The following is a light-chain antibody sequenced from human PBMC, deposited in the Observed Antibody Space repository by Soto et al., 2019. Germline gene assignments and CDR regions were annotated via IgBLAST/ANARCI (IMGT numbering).Light chain of an antibody. Sequence: EIVITQSPASXXXXPXXXSXLSCRASQSVISNLAWYQQKPGQAPRLLIYGASTRATGIPARFSGSGSGTDFTLTISRLEPEDFAVYFCQQYGYSPTFGQGTKVDI. V-gene: IGKV3-15*01. CDR3: QQYGYSPT. J-gene: IGKJ1*01. CDR2: GAS. CDR1: QSVISN.